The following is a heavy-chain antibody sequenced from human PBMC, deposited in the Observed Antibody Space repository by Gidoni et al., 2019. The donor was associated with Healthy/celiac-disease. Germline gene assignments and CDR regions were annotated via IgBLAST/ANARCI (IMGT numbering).Heavy chain of an antibody. CDR1: GFTFSSYS. Sequence: EVQLVESGGGLVKPGGSLRLSCAASGFTFSSYSMNWVRQAPGKGLEWVSSISSRSSYIDYADSEKGRFTISRDNAKNSLYLQMNSRRAEDTAVYYCARDLREAVAGNVGYWGQGTLVTVSS. CDR3: ARDLREAVAGNVGY. D-gene: IGHD6-19*01. J-gene: IGHJ4*02. V-gene: IGHV3-21*01. CDR2: ISSRSSYI.